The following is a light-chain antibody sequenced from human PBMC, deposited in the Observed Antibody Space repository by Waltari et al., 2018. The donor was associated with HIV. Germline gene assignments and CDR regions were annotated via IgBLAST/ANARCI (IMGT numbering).Light chain of an antibody. Sequence: YAAWYQQKPGRAPVLVIYGNNNRATGIPDRFSASRSGNTASLTITGAQAEDEADYYCDSRDSTGNHAIFGGGTKVTVL. CDR2: GNN. J-gene: IGLJ2*01. CDR1: Y. V-gene: IGLV3-19*01. CDR3: DSRDSTGNHAI.